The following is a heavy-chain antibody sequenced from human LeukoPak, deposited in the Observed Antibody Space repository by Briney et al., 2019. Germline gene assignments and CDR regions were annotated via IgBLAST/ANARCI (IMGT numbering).Heavy chain of an antibody. CDR2: ISYDGSNK. D-gene: IGHD3-10*02. CDR3: AELGITMIGGV. Sequence: GGSLRLSCEGSGITLRNYGMHWVRQAPGKGLEWVAVISYDGSNKYYADSVKGRFTISRDNAKSSLYLQMNSLRAEDTAVYYCAELGITMIGGVWGKGTTVTISS. CDR1: GITLRNYG. V-gene: IGHV3-30*12. J-gene: IGHJ6*04.